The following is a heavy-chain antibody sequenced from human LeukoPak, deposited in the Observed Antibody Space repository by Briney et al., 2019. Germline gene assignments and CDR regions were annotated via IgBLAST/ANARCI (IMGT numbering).Heavy chain of an antibody. Sequence: KPSETLSLTCTVPGGSISSYYWSWIRQPPGKGLEWIGYIYYSGSTNYNPSLKSRVTVSVDTSKNQFSLKLSSVTAADTAVYYCARSGRPLTYYYGSGSYRNWFDPWGQGTLVTVSS. CDR2: IYYSGST. J-gene: IGHJ5*02. D-gene: IGHD3-10*01. CDR3: ARSGRPLTYYYGSGSYRNWFDP. V-gene: IGHV4-59*01. CDR1: GGSISSYY.